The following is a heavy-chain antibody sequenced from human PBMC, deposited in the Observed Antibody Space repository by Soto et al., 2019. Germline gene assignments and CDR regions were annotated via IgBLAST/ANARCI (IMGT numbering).Heavy chain of an antibody. J-gene: IGHJ4*02. V-gene: IGHV3-21*01. CDR1: GFTFSSYS. Sequence: GSLRLSCAASGFTFSSYSMNWVRQAPGKGLEWVSSISSSSSYIYYADSVKGRFTISRDNAKNSLYLQMNSLRAEDTAVYYCASQLLWFGEVDYWGQGTLVTVSS. CDR3: ASQLLWFGEVDY. D-gene: IGHD3-10*01. CDR2: ISSSSSYI.